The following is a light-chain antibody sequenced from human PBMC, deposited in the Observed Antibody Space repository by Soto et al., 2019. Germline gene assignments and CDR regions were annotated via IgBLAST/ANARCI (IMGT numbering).Light chain of an antibody. V-gene: IGLV2-14*01. J-gene: IGLJ1*01. Sequence: QSVLTQPASVSGSPGQSITISCTGTRSDVGGYNHVSWYQQHPGKAPKLMIYDVSNRPSGVSNRFSGSKSGNTASLTISGLQAEDEADYYCSSYTSSSTHYVFGTGTQLTVL. CDR1: RSDVGGYNH. CDR2: DVS. CDR3: SSYTSSSTHYV.